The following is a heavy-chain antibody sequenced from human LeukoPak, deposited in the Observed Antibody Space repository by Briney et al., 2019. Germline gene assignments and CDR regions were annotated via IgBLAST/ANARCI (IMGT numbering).Heavy chain of an antibody. V-gene: IGHV3-21*01. J-gene: IGHJ6*02. CDR3: ARVDDILTGYGMDV. CDR2: ISSSSSYI. Sequence: PGGSLRLSCAASGFTFSSYSMNWVRQAPGKGLEWVSSISSSSSYIYYADSVKGRFTISRDNAKNSLYLQMNSLRAEDTAVYHCARVDDILTGYGMDVWGQGTTVTVSS. D-gene: IGHD3-9*01. CDR1: GFTFSSYS.